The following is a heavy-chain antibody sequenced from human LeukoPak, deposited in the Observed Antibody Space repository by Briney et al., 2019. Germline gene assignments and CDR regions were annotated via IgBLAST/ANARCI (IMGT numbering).Heavy chain of an antibody. CDR2: MNPNSGNT. CDR1: GYTFTSYD. CDR3: ARGRGRGTIFGVVIFHYYYMDV. V-gene: IGHV1-8*01. Sequence: ASVKLSCKASGYTFTSYDFNWVRKATGPGLGWMDRMNPNSGNTAYAQKFQGRVTMTRNTTLSTAYMELSSLRSEDTAVYYCARGRGRGTIFGVVIFHYYYMDVWGKGTTVTVSS. J-gene: IGHJ6*03. D-gene: IGHD3-3*01.